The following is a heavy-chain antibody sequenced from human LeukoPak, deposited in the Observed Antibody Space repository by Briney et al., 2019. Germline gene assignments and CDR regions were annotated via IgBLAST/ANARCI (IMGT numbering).Heavy chain of an antibody. V-gene: IGHV3-33*01. D-gene: IGHD3-22*01. Sequence: PGRSLTLSCAASGFTFSSYGMHWVRQAPGKGLEWVAVIWYDGSNKYYGDSVKGRFTISRDNSKNTVYLQMNSLRDEDTAVYYCARGRGYYDSSGYYYEMYYFDYWGDGTLATVSS. CDR1: GFTFSSYG. CDR3: ARGRGYYDSSGYYYEMYYFDY. J-gene: IGHJ4*01. CDR2: IWYDGSNK.